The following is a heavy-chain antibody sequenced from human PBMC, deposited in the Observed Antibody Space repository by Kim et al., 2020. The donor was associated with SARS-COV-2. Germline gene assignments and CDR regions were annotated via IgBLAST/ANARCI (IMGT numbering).Heavy chain of an antibody. J-gene: IGHJ6*02. CDR1: GGSFSGHS. Sequence: SETLSLTCAVYGGSFSGHSWSWVRQAPGQGLEWIGEITHSGTTKYNPSLKSRLTISVDVSKNQFSLKLTSVTAADTGLYYCARGRVGVVPAPVLGLGPFYEYFILDVWGHGPTVTVSS. D-gene: IGHD2-2*01. CDR2: ITHSGTT. V-gene: IGHV4-34*01. CDR3: ARGRVGVVPAPVLGLGPFYEYFILDV.